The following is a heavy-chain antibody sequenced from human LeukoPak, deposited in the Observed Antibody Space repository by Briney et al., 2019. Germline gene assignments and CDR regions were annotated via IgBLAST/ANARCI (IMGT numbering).Heavy chain of an antibody. J-gene: IGHJ3*02. V-gene: IGHV4-39*07. Sequence: SETLSLTCTVSGGSINSTSNYWGWIRQPPGKGLEWIGSIYYSGSTSYNPSLKSRVTISVDTSKNQFSLKLSSVTAADTAVYYCARRGNDFWSGFDAFDIWGQGTMVTVSS. CDR3: ARRGNDFWSGFDAFDI. D-gene: IGHD3-3*01. CDR2: IYYSGST. CDR1: GGSINSTSNY.